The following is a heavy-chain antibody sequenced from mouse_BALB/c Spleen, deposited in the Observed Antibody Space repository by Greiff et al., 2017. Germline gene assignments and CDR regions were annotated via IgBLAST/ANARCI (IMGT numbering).Heavy chain of an antibody. CDR3: ARREITYWYFDV. D-gene: IGHD2-4*01. CDR2: INPYNGDT. J-gene: IGHJ1*01. V-gene: IGHV1-20*02. CDR1: GYSFTGYF. Sequence: EVQLQQSGPELVKPGASVKISCKASGYSFTGYFMNWVMQSHGKSLEWIGRINPYNGDTFYNQKFKGKATLTVDKSSSTAHMELRSLASEDSAVYYCARREITYWYFDVWGAGTTVTVSS.